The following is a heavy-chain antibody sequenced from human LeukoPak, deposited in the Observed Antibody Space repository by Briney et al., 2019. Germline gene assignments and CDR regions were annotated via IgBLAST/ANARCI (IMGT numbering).Heavy chain of an antibody. Sequence: PGGSLRLSCAASGFTFSSYEMNWGRQAPGKGLGGVSYISSSGSTIYYADSVKGRFTISRDNAKNSRYLQMNSLRAEDTAVYYCARIISSGWYYFDYWGQGTLVTVSS. CDR1: GFTFSSYE. V-gene: IGHV3-48*03. CDR2: ISSSGSTI. CDR3: ARIISSGWYYFDY. D-gene: IGHD6-19*01. J-gene: IGHJ4*02.